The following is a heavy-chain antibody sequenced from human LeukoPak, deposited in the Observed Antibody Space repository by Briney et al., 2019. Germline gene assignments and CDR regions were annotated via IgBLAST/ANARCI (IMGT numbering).Heavy chain of an antibody. V-gene: IGHV1-2*04. D-gene: IGHD3-22*01. J-gene: IGHJ6*02. CDR3: ARDLGYYYDSSGYTGYYYYGMDV. Sequence: ASVKVSCKASGYTFTGYYMHRVRQAPGQGLEWMGWINPNSGGTNYAQKFQGWVTLTRDTSISTAYMELSRLRSDDTAVYYCARDLGYYYDSSGYTGYYYYGMDVWGQGTTVTVSS. CDR2: INPNSGGT. CDR1: GYTFTGYY.